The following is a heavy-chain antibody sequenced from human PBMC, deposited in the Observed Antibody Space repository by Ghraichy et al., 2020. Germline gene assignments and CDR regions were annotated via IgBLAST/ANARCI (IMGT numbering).Heavy chain of an antibody. CDR1: GGSISSYY. J-gene: IGHJ5*02. V-gene: IGHV4-59*01. CDR2: IYYSGST. CDR3: ARLEFMVTTGNWFDP. D-gene: IGHD4-17*01. Sequence: SETLSLTCTVSGGSISSYYWSWIRQPPGKGLEWIGYIYYSGSTNYNPSPKSRVTISVDTSKNQFSLKLTSVTAADTAVYYCARLEFMVTTGNWFDPWGQGTLVTVSS.